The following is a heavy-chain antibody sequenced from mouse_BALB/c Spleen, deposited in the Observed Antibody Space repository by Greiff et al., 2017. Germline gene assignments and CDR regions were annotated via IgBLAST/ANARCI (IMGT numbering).Heavy chain of an antibody. CDR2: IWSDGST. CDR1: GFSLTSYG. V-gene: IGHV2-6-2*01. CDR3: ARHEGVTTGGFAY. D-gene: IGHD2-2*01. J-gene: IGHJ3*01. Sequence: VQLVESGPDLVAPSQSLSITCTVSGFSLTSYGVHWVRQPPGKGLEWLVVIWSDGSTTNNSALKSRLSISKDNSKSQVFLKMNSLQTDDTAMYYCARHEGVTTGGFAYWGQGTLVTVSA.